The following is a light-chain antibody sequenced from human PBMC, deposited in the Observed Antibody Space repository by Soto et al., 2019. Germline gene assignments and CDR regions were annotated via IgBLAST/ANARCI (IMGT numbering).Light chain of an antibody. CDR3: QQYNSYSWT. J-gene: IGKJ1*01. CDR2: DAS. CDR1: QSISSW. Sequence: DTQMTQTPSTRSASVGDRVTITCRASQSISSWLAWYQQKPGKAPKLLIYDASSLESGVPSRFSGSGSGTEFTLTISSLQPDDFATYYCQQYNSYSWTFGQGTKVDI. V-gene: IGKV1-5*01.